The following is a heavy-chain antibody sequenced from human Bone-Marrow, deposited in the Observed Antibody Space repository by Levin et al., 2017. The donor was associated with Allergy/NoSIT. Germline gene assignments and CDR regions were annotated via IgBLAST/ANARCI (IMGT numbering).Heavy chain of an antibody. D-gene: IGHD3/OR15-3a*01. J-gene: IGHJ6*02. Sequence: HPGGSLRLSCAASGFTFDDYAMHWVRQVPGKGLEWVSGIIWNSGKSVYADSVKGRFAMSRDNAKKSLYLQMNSLRVEDTALYYCAKDYGTGIPYYYGIAVWGQGTTVTVSS. V-gene: IGHV3-9*01. CDR1: GFTFDDYA. CDR3: AKDYGTGIPYYYGIAV. CDR2: IIWNSGKS.